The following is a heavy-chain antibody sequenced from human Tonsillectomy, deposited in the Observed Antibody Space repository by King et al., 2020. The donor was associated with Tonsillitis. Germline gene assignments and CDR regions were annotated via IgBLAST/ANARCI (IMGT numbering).Heavy chain of an antibody. D-gene: IGHD3-9*01. CDR2: ITGSGGTT. CDR1: GFTFSSYA. V-gene: IGHV3-23*04. Sequence: EVQLVESGGGLVQPGGSLRLSCATSGFTFSSYAMTWVRQAPGEGLEWVSGITGSGGTTYSADSVKGRFTISRDNSKNTVYLEMNNLSAEDTAVYYCAKFLFEWLLPDDAFDIWGQGTLVTVSS. J-gene: IGHJ3*02. CDR3: AKFLFEWLLPDDAFDI.